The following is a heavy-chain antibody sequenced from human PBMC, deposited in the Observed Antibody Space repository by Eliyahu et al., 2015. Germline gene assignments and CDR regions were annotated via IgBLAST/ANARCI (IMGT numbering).Heavy chain of an antibody. CDR1: GFXLSTSGMG. CDR2: IYWDEDQ. Sequence: QITLKESGPTLVKPTQTLTLTCTFSGFXLSTSGMGXAWIRQPPGKALEWLALIYWDEDQRYRPSLKSRLTITKDTSKNQVVLTMTNMDPVDTATYYCAHIYNYGRFDYWGQGALVTVSS. D-gene: IGHD5-18*01. V-gene: IGHV2-5*02. J-gene: IGHJ4*02. CDR3: AHIYNYGRFDY.